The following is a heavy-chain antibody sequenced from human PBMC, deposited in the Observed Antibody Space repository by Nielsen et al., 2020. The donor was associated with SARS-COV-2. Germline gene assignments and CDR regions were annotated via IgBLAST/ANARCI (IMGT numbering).Heavy chain of an antibody. V-gene: IGHV3-15*01. J-gene: IGHJ3*02. CDR2: IKSKTDGGTT. Sequence: GESLKISCAASGFTFSNVWMSWVRQAPGKGLEWVGRIKSKTDGGTTDYAAPVKGRFTISRDDSKNTLYLQMNSLKTEDTAVYYCTTGYPYGDAFDIWGQGTMVTVSS. D-gene: IGHD4-17*01. CDR1: GFTFSNVW. CDR3: TTGYPYGDAFDI.